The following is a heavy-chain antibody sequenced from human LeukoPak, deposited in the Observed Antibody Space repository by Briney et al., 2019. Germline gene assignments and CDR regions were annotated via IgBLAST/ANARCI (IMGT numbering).Heavy chain of an antibody. CDR1: GFTFSTYS. Sequence: GGSLRLSCAASGFTFSTYSMSWVRQAPGKGLEWVSLINSGGRTYYADSVKGRFTISRDNSKNMLFLQMNSLRADDTAVYFCAKEPPQCGANCFSLLDYWGQGTLVTVSS. V-gene: IGHV3-23*01. CDR2: INSGGRT. D-gene: IGHD2-21*02. J-gene: IGHJ4*02. CDR3: AKEPPQCGANCFSLLDY.